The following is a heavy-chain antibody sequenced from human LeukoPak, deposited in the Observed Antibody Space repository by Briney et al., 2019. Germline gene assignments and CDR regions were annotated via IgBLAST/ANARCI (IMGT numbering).Heavy chain of an antibody. V-gene: IGHV3-64*01. CDR3: AKDRVTAAGYYFDY. CDR2: ITSSGSST. Sequence: PGGSLRLSCSASGFIFYSYAMHWVRQAPGRGLEYVAAITSSGSSTFHANSVKGRFTISRDNSKNTLYLQMGSLRPEDMAVYYCAKDRVTAAGYYFDYWGQGTLVTVSS. D-gene: IGHD6-13*01. CDR1: GFIFYSYA. J-gene: IGHJ4*02.